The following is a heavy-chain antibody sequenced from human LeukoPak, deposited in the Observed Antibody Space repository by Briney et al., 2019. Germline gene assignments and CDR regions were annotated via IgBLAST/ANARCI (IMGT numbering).Heavy chain of an antibody. CDR2: ISSSSSYI. D-gene: IGHD6-19*01. CDR3: ARGSGGAIAVAGTHRHFDY. J-gene: IGHJ4*02. V-gene: IGHV3-21*01. Sequence: PGGSLRLSCAASGFTFRSYSMDWVRQAPGKGLEWVSSISSSSSYIYYADSVKGRFTISRDNAKNSLSLQMNSLRAEDTAVYYCARGSGGAIAVAGTHRHFDYWGQGTLVTVSS. CDR1: GFTFRSYS.